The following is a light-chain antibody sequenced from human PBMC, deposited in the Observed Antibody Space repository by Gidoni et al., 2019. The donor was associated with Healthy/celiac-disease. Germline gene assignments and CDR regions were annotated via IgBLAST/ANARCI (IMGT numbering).Light chain of an antibody. CDR2: DAS. CDR1: QSVSSY. CDR3: QQRSNWPPTWT. V-gene: IGKV3-11*01. J-gene: IGKJ1*01. Sequence: EIVLTKSPDTLSLSQGERATLSCRARQSVSSYLAWYQQKHGQAPRLLSYDASKRATGIPARFSGSGSWTDFTLTISRLEPEDFAVYYCQQRSNWPPTWTFXXXTKVEIK.